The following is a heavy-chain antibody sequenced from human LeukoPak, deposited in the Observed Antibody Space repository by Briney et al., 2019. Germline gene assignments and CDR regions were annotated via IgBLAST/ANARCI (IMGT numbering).Heavy chain of an antibody. CDR1: GFTFDDYA. V-gene: IGHV3-9*01. CDR3: ARDIKGQYQDAFDI. CDR2: ISWNSGSI. Sequence: GGSLRLSCAASGFTFDDYAMHCVRQAPGKGLEWVSGISWNSGSIGYADSVKGRFTISRGNAKNSVYLQMNSLRAEDTAVYYCARDIKGQYQDAFDIWGQGTMVTVSS. J-gene: IGHJ3*02. D-gene: IGHD2-2*01.